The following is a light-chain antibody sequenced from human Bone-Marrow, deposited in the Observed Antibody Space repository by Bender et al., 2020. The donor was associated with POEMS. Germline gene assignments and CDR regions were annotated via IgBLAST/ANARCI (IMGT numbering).Light chain of an antibody. J-gene: IGLJ2*01. CDR3: CSYAGTFVV. V-gene: IGLV2-23*02. CDR2: EVA. Sequence: QSALTQPASVSGSPGQSITISCTGTTSDVGGHNHVSWYQQRPGKVPQLIISEVAKRPSGISDRFSGSKSGNTASLTISGLQAEDEADYYCSYAGTFVVFGGGTKVTVL. CDR1: TSDVGGHNH.